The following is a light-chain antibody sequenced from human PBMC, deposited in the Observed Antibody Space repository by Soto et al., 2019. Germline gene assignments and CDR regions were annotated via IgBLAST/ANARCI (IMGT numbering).Light chain of an antibody. CDR1: QSFRGL. V-gene: IGKV3-11*01. CDR3: QQRHMWPIT. J-gene: IGKJ5*01. Sequence: IVMTQSPDTLSVSPGERATLSCRASQSFRGLLAWYQQKPGQAPRLLIYDAYNRATGIPPRFSGSGSGTDFTLTISSLEPEDSAVYYCQQRHMWPITFGQGTRLEIK. CDR2: DAY.